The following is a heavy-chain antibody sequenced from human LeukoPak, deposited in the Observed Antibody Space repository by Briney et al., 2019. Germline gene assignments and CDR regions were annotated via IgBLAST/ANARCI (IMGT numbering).Heavy chain of an antibody. J-gene: IGHJ4*02. D-gene: IGHD6-13*01. CDR1: GFTFSSYG. CDR3: ARGGSGSWYNDY. V-gene: IGHV3-33*01. CDR2: IWYDGSNK. Sequence: PGGSLRLSCAASGFTFSSYGMNWVRQAPGKGLEWVAVIWYDGSNKYYGDSVKGRFTISRDNSKNTLYLQMNSLRAEDTAVYYCARGGSGSWYNDYWGQGPWSPSPQ.